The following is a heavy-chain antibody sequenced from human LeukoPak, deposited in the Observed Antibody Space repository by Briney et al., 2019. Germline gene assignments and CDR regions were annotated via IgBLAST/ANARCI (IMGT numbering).Heavy chain of an antibody. V-gene: IGHV3-7*01. CDR3: TVNEI. J-gene: IGHJ4*02. CDR1: GFTFSNSW. CDR2: IKEDGTMK. Sequence: GGSLSPSCAGSGFTFSNSWMSWVRQSPGKELEWVANIKEDGTMKKYVDSVKGRFTISRDNAKNSLFLQMNSLRVEDTAMYYCTVNEIWGQGTLVTVSS.